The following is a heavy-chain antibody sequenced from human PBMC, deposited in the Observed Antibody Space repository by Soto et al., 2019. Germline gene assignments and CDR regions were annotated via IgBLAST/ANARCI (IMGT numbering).Heavy chain of an antibody. CDR2: ILPIFGTP. V-gene: IGHV1-69*01. CDR3: AVRSTYSHYYYAMDV. Sequence: QVQLVQSGVEVKKPGSSVMVSCKASGGTFTSYGIGGVRLAPGQGLEWMGGILPIFGTPNYAQNFRGRVTITADESTSTAYIELSSLRSEDTAVYYCAVRSTYSHYYYAMDVWGQGTKVTVSS. CDR1: GGTFTSYG. D-gene: IGHD3-3*01. J-gene: IGHJ6*02.